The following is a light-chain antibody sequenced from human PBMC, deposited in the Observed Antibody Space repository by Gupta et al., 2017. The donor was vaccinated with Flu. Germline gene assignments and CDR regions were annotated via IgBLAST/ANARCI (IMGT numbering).Light chain of an antibody. Sequence: EIVLTQSPGTLSLSPGERATLSCRASQSVTSSYLAWYQQKPGQAPRLLIYGAASRATGIPDRFSGSGSGTDFTLTISSLEPEDFAVYYCQQYGRSLTFGQGTRLEIK. CDR1: QSVTSSY. CDR3: QQYGRSLT. J-gene: IGKJ5*01. CDR2: GAA. V-gene: IGKV3-20*01.